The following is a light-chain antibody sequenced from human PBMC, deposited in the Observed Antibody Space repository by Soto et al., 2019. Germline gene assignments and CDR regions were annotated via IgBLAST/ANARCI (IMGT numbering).Light chain of an antibody. Sequence: QSALTQPASVSGSPGQSITISCTGSSRDIGANIYVSWYQQHPGKAPKLIIQEVTNRPSGVSNRFSGSKSGNTASLIISGLQAEDEADYYCSSYTSSNRVFGGGTQLTVL. V-gene: IGLV2-14*01. CDR3: SSYTSSNRV. CDR2: EVT. CDR1: SRDIGANIY. J-gene: IGLJ2*01.